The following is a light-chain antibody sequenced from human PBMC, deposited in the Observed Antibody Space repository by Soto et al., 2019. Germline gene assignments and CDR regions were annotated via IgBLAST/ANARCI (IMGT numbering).Light chain of an antibody. CDR3: QQRSDCPPSPT. Sequence: EIVLTQSPATLSLSPGERATLSCRASQSVTKSLAWYQQKPGQAPRLLIFATSHRATDIPTRFSGSGSETDSPPPISRLEPEDFAVYSCQQRSDCPPSPTFGGGTKVEIK. CDR1: QSVTKS. J-gene: IGKJ4*01. CDR2: ATS. V-gene: IGKV3-11*01.